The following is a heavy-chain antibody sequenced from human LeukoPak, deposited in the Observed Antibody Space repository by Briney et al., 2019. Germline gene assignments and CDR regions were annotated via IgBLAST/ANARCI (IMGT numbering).Heavy chain of an antibody. CDR2: ISGSGGST. CDR1: GFTFSSYA. CDR3: AKDRTDEYYYDSSGYEY. D-gene: IGHD3-22*01. V-gene: IGHV3-23*01. Sequence: GGSLRLSCAASGFTFSSYAMSWVRQAPGKWLEWVSSISGSGGSTYYADSVKGRFTISRDNSKNTLYLQMNSLGAEDTAVYYCAKDRTDEYYYDSSGYEYWGQGTLVTVSS. J-gene: IGHJ4*02.